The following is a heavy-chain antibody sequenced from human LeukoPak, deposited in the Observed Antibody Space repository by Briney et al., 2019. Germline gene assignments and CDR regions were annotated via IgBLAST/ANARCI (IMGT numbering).Heavy chain of an antibody. J-gene: IGHJ5*02. CDR1: GFTFSSYA. CDR3: ARDSHSSGWYGDWFDP. CDR2: ISYDGSNK. Sequence: GGSLRLSCAASGFTFSSYAMHWVRQAPGKGLEWVAVISYDGSNKYYADSVKGRFTISRDNSKNTLYLQTNSLRAEDTAVYYCARDSHSSGWYGDWFDPWGQGTLVTVSS. D-gene: IGHD6-19*01. V-gene: IGHV3-30-3*01.